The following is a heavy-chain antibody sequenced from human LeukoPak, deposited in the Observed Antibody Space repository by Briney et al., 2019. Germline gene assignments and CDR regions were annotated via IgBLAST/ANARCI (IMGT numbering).Heavy chain of an antibody. V-gene: IGHV3-73*01. D-gene: IGHD3-16*01. CDR3: TRHFHGGGDI. J-gene: IGHJ3*02. Sequence: GGSLRLSCAASGFTFSGSAMHWVRQASGKGLEWVGRIRGKANSYATAYAASVKGRFTISRDDSKNTAYLQMNSLKTEDTAVYYCTRHFHGGGDIWGQGTMVTVSS. CDR2: IRGKANSYAT. CDR1: GFTFSGSA.